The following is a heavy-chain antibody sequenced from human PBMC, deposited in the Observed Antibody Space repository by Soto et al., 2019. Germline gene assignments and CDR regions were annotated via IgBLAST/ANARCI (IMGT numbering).Heavy chain of an antibody. Sequence: PSETLSLTCTVSGGSISSYYWSWIRQPPGKGLEWIGYIYYSGSTNYNPSLKSRVTISVDTSKNQFSLKLSSVTAADTAVYYCARVVIAARARYFDYWGQGTLVTVSS. CDR3: ARVVIAARARYFDY. D-gene: IGHD6-6*01. CDR2: IYYSGST. V-gene: IGHV4-59*01. J-gene: IGHJ4*02. CDR1: GGSISSYY.